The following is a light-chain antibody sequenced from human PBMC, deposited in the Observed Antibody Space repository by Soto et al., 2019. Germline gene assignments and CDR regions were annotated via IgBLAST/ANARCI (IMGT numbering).Light chain of an antibody. CDR3: QHSLSPPWT. V-gene: IGKV3-15*01. J-gene: IGKJ1*01. Sequence: ITHSPAPLAASPWPRPPPPCRPGRHVRNNLAWYQQKTGQAPSLLIFGASTRANGRPARISDGGCGAEYFLIISGMQYLEVFATYCRQHSLSPPWTFGQGTKVDIK. CDR2: GAS. CDR1: RHVRNN.